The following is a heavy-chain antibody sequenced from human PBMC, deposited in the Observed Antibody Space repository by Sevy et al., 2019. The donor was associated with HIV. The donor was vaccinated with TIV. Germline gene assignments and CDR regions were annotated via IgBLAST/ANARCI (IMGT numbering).Heavy chain of an antibody. J-gene: IGHJ4*02. CDR2: INQDERHI. V-gene: IGHV3-7*04. Sequence: GGSLRLSCEVSGFTFSNFWMTWVRQSPGKGLEWVAYINQDERHINLLDSVRGRFTISRDNAKNSLYLQMNSLRPEDTAIYYCARGNSGSFDYWGQGTLVTVSS. CDR3: ARGNSGSFDY. D-gene: IGHD3-22*01. CDR1: GFTFSNFW.